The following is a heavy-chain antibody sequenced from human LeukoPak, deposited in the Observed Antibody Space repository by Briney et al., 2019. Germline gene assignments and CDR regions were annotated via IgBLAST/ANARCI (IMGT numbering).Heavy chain of an antibody. V-gene: IGHV3-23*01. CDR1: GFTFSSYA. D-gene: IGHD1-26*01. J-gene: IGHJ4*02. Sequence: GGSLRLSCAASGFTFSSYAMSWVRQAPGKGLEWVSAISGSGGSTYYADSVKGRFTIARDNGKNSLYLQMNSLRAEDTAVYYCARTWERLFDYWGQGTLVTVSS. CDR3: ARTWERLFDY. CDR2: ISGSGGST.